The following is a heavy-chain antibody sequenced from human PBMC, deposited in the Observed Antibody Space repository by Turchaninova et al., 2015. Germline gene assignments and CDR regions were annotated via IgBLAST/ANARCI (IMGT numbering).Heavy chain of an antibody. J-gene: IGHJ4*02. CDR3: ARGAYGSF. CDR1: GGSISSYY. D-gene: IGHD3-10*01. V-gene: IGHV4-4*07. Sequence: QVQLQESGPGLVKPSETLSLTCTVSGGSISSYYWSWIRQPAGKGLGWSGRSYAGGSTNSNPSLRSRVTLSIEKSKGQFSLKLSSVTAADTAVYYCARGAYGSFWGQGILVAVSS. CDR2: SYAGGST.